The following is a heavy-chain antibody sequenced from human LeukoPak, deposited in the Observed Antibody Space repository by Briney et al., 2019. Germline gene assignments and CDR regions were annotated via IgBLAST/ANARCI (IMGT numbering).Heavy chain of an antibody. CDR3: ARDPSSVTLYFFDY. V-gene: IGHV1-2*02. Sequence: ASVQISCKASGYTFRGNYIHWLRQAPGKGLEWMGWIDANNGDTKSAQKFQGRVTMSRDTSISTAYMDLSSLSPDDAAVYYCARDPSSVTLYFFDYWGQGTLVTVSS. CDR1: GYTFRGNY. CDR2: IDANNGDT. J-gene: IGHJ4*02. D-gene: IGHD4-11*01.